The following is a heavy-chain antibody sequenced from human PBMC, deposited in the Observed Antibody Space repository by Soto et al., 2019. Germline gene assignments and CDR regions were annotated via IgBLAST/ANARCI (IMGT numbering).Heavy chain of an antibody. D-gene: IGHD3-10*01. V-gene: IGHV3-33*01. CDR1: GFTFSSYG. J-gene: IGHJ6*03. CDR3: AREVNSYDYYMDV. Sequence: AGGSLRLSCAASGFTFSSYGMHWVRQAPGKGLEWVAVIWYDGSNKYYADSVKGRFTISRDNSKNTLYLQMNSLRAEDTAVYYCAREVNSYDYYMDVWGKGTTVTVSS. CDR2: IWYDGSNK.